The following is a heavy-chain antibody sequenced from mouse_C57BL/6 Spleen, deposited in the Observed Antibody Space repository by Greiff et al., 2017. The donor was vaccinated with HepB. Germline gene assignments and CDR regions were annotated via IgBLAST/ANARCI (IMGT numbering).Heavy chain of an antibody. D-gene: IGHD2-2*01. J-gene: IGHJ3*01. Sequence: EVQLVESGEGLVKPGGSLKLSCAASGFTFSSYAMSWVRQTPEKRLEWVAYISSGGDYIYYADTVKGRFTISRDNARNTLYLQMSSLKSEDTAMYYCTRDRSSVYYGYDLWFAYWGQGTLVTVSA. V-gene: IGHV5-9-1*02. CDR2: ISSGGDYI. CDR1: GFTFSSYA. CDR3: TRDRSSVYYGYDLWFAY.